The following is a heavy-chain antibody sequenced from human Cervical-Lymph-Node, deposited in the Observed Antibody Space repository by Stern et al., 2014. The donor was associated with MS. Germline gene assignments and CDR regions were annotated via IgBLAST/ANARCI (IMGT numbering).Heavy chain of an antibody. CDR1: GFSLNTSGEG. V-gene: IGHV2-5*02. CDR3: AHTTVTFDEAYGLDV. Sequence: QVTLRESGPTLVKPTQTLTLTCTFSGFSLNTSGEGVAWIRQPPGKALEWLAVIYWDADERYSPSLNSRLTIPKDTSKNQVVLTMANMDPVDTGTYYCAHTTVTFDEAYGLDVWGQGTTVTVSS. D-gene: IGHD4-17*01. CDR2: IYWDADE. J-gene: IGHJ6*02.